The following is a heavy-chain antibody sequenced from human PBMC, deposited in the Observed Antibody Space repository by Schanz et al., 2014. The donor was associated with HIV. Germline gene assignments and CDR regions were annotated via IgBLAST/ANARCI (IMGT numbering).Heavy chain of an antibody. J-gene: IGHJ3*02. CDR1: GFVFRDFA. D-gene: IGHD3-3*01. Sequence: EVQLLESGGDLAQPGDSLRLSCVASGFVFRDFAMAWVRQAPGKGLEWVSAVTNSGSYVNYADSVKGRFTMSRDNSKNTLSLQMDSLRVDDTAIYYCAKLGQVEWLDALDIWGQGLMVTVSS. V-gene: IGHV3-23*05. CDR2: VTNSGSYV. CDR3: AKLGQVEWLDALDI.